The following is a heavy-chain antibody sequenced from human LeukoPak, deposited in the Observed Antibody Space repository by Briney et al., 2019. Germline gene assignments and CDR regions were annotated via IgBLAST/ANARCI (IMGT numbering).Heavy chain of an antibody. J-gene: IGHJ4*02. CDR3: AKVSRNWNDNY. D-gene: IGHD1-20*01. CDR2: IYSGGTT. CDR1: GITVSDNY. V-gene: IGHV3-53*04. Sequence: GGSLKLSCAASGITVSDNYMAWVRQAPGKGLEWVSVIYSGGTTYYADSVKGRFTISRHNSKNTVYLQMNSLRAEDTAVYYCAKVSRNWNDNYWGQGTLVTVSS.